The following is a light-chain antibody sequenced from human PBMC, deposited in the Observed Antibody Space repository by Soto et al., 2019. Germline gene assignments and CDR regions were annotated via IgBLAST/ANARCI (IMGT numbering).Light chain of an antibody. CDR2: GAS. CDR1: QHVTTTY. Sequence: IVLTQSPATLSLSPGERATLSCTASQHVTTTYIAWYQQKFGQAPRLLIYGASTRATGTPDRFTGGGFGTDFTLTISRVEPEDVAVYYCQPYDSSFTFGGVTKVEMK. J-gene: IGKJ4*02. CDR3: QPYDSSFT. V-gene: IGKV3-20*01.